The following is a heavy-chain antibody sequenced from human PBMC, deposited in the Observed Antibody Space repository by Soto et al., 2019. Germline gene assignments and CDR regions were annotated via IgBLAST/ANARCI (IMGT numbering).Heavy chain of an antibody. CDR3: ARVHRSLSGGDYYYYYMDV. D-gene: IGHD3-10*02. Sequence: PGGSLRLSCAASGFTFSSYWMSWVRQAPGKGLEWVANIKQDGSEKYYVDSVKGRFTISRDNAKNSLYLQMNSLRAEDTAVYYCARVHRSLSGGDYYYYYMDVWGKGTTVPVPS. J-gene: IGHJ6*03. CDR1: GFTFSSYW. V-gene: IGHV3-7*01. CDR2: IKQDGSEK.